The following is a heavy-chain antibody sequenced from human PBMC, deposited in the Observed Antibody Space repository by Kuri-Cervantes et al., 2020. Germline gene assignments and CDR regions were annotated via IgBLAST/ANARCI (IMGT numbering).Heavy chain of an antibody. V-gene: IGHV3-23*01. CDR3: AKDYGSGSYLSDY. Sequence: GGSLRLSCAASGFTFSSYAMSWVRQAPGKGLEWVSAISGSGGSTYYADSVKGRFTTSRDNSKNTLYLQMNSLRAEDTAVYYCAKDYGSGSYLSDYRGQGTLVTVSS. J-gene: IGHJ4*02. D-gene: IGHD3-10*01. CDR2: ISGSGGST. CDR1: GFTFSSYA.